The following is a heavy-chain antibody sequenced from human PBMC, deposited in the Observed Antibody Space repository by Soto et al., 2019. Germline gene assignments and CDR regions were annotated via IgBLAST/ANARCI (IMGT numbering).Heavy chain of an antibody. CDR3: ARSGVVVPAAIDIYYYYGMDV. V-gene: IGHV5-51*01. CDR1: GYSFTSYW. J-gene: IGHJ6*02. Sequence: PGESLKISCKGSGYSFTSYWIGWVRQMPGKGLEGMGIIYPGDSDTRYSPSFQGQVTISADKSISTAYLQWSSLKASDTAMYYCARSGVVVPAAIDIYYYYGMDVWGQGTTVTVSS. CDR2: IYPGDSDT. D-gene: IGHD2-2*02.